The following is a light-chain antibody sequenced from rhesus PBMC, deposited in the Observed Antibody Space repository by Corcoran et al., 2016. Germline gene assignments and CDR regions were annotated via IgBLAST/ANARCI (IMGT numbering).Light chain of an antibody. Sequence: EIVMTQSPATLSLSPGERATLSCRASQRVSSRLAWYQQKPGQAPRLLIYGASSRVTGIPDRFSVRGSGTDFTLTIRSLEPEDVAVYFCQQESNWLPFGGGTKVELK. CDR1: QRVSSR. CDR2: GAS. V-gene: IGKV3-17*02. J-gene: IGKJ4*01. CDR3: QQESNWLP.